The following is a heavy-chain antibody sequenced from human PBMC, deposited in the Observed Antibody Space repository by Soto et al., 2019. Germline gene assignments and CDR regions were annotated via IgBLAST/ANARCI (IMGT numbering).Heavy chain of an antibody. J-gene: IGHJ5*01. Sequence: GESLKISCKASGYSFTSYWIGWVRQMPGKGLELMGSIYPEDSDTRYSPSFRGQVTISAHNYISTDYIQWISLRASDTAIYYCARWSATGNWSDSSGQGNLVTVS. CDR2: IYPEDSDT. CDR1: GYSFTSYW. CDR3: ARWSATGNWSDS. V-gene: IGHV5-51*01. D-gene: IGHD1-26*01.